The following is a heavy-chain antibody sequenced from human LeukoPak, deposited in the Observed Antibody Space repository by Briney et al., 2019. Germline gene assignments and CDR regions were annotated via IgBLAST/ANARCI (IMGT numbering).Heavy chain of an antibody. CDR3: LSLMAPAAIRRLDP. Sequence: PSETLSLTCAVSGYSISSGYYWGWIRQPPGKGLEWIGSIYHSGGTYYNSSLKSRVTISVDTSKNQFSLKLSSVTAAEPAVYYLLSLMAPAAIRRLDPWGQRTHVSVSS. CDR1: GYSISSGYY. J-gene: IGHJ5*02. D-gene: IGHD2-2*01. V-gene: IGHV4-38-2*01. CDR2: IYHSGGT.